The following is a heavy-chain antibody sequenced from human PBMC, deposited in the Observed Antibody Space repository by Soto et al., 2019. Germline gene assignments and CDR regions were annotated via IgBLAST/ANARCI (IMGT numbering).Heavy chain of an antibody. Sequence: GGSLRLSCAASGFTFSSYEMNWVRQAPGKGLEWVSYISSSGSTIYYADSVKGRFTISRDNAKNSLYLQMNSLRAEDTAVYYCARVGGTGTGWFDPWGQGTLVTVSS. V-gene: IGHV3-48*03. CDR3: ARVGGTGTGWFDP. D-gene: IGHD1-7*01. J-gene: IGHJ5*02. CDR2: ISSSGSTI. CDR1: GFTFSSYE.